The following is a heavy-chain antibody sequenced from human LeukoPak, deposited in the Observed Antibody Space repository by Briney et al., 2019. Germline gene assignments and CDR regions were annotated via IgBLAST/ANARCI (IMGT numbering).Heavy chain of an antibody. CDR1: GGSISSYY. CDR2: LDYSGST. J-gene: IGHJ6*03. V-gene: IGHV4-59*08. CDR3: ARHSLESGYYYMDV. D-gene: IGHD3-10*01. Sequence: PSETLSLTCTVSGGSISSYYWTWIRQLPGKGLEWIGYLDYSGSTKYNPSLKSQVTISVDTSKDQFSLKLSSVTAADTAVYYCARHSLESGYYYMDVWGKGTTVTISS.